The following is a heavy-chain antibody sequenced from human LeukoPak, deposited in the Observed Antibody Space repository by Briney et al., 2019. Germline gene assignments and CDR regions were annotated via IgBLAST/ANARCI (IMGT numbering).Heavy chain of an antibody. D-gene: IGHD2-15*01. CDR2: ISSSSSYI. CDR1: GFTFSSYS. Sequence: GGSLRLSCAASGFTFSSYSMNWVRQAPGKGLEWVSSISSSSSYIYYADSVKGRFTIPRDNAKNSLYLQMNSLRAEDTAVYYCARDLSWTVAGYMDVWGKGTTVTVSS. CDR3: ARDLSWTVAGYMDV. V-gene: IGHV3-21*01. J-gene: IGHJ6*03.